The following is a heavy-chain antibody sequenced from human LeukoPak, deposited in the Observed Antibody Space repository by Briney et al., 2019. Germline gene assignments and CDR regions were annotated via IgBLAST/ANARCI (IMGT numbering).Heavy chain of an antibody. CDR3: AREVGSSSPPFDY. CDR1: GFTFSSYW. V-gene: IGHV3-7*01. D-gene: IGHD6-13*01. J-gene: IGHJ4*02. CDR2: IKQDGSEK. Sequence: PGGSLRLSCAASGFTFSSYWMSWVRQAPGKGLEWVANIKQDGSEKYYVDSVKGRFTISRDNAKNSLYLQMNSLRAEDTAVYYCAREVGSSSPPFDYWGQGTLVTVSS.